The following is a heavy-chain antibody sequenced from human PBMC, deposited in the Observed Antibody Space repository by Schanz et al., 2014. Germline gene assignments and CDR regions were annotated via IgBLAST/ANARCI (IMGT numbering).Heavy chain of an antibody. CDR2: IYGGGIT. J-gene: IGHJ2*01. D-gene: IGHD3-16*01. V-gene: IGHV3-66*01. CDR1: GFTFSSYA. CDR3: ARAPLGGSTSYFDL. Sequence: EVQVLESGGGLVQPGGSLRLSCAASGFTFSSYAMSWVRQGPGKGLELVSVIYGGGITYYADSRKGRFPISRDNAKNSLYLQMNSLRAEDTAVYYCARAPLGGSTSYFDLWGRGTLVTVSS.